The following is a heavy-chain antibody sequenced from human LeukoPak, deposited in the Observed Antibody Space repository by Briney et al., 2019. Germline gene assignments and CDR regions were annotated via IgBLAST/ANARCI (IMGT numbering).Heavy chain of an antibody. V-gene: IGHV3-48*01. CDR3: ARNYGIDY. D-gene: IGHD3-16*01. J-gene: IGHJ4*02. CDR2: ISSTSATI. Sequence: GGSLRLSWAASGFTFSSYSMNWVRQAPGKGLEWISYISSTSATIYYADSVRGRFTISRDNAKNSLYLQMNSLRGEDTAVYYCARNYGIDYWGQGTLVTVSS. CDR1: GFTFSSYS.